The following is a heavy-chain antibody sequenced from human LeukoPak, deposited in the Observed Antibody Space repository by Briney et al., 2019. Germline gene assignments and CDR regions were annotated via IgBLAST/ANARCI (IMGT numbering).Heavy chain of an antibody. V-gene: IGHV3-48*03. Sequence: GGSLRLSCAASGFTFSSYEMNWVRQAPGKGLEWVSYISSSGTTTFYADSVKGRFTISRDNAKNSLYLQMNSLRAEDTAVYYCARDEVGATTEFDYWGQGTLVTVSS. D-gene: IGHD1-26*01. CDR2: ISSSGTTT. CDR3: ARDEVGATTEFDY. CDR1: GFTFSSYE. J-gene: IGHJ4*02.